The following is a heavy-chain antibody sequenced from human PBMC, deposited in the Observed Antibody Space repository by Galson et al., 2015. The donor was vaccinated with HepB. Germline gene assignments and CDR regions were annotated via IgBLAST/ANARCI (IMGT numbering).Heavy chain of an antibody. CDR3: ARVLKYGGTFDY. J-gene: IGHJ4*02. V-gene: IGHV1-3*01. Sequence: SVKVSCKASGYTFTSYAMHWVRQAPGQRLEWMGWINAGNGNTKYSQKFQGRVTITRDTSASTAYMELSSLRSEDTAVYYCARVLKYGGTFDYWGQGTLVTVSS. CDR2: INAGNGNT. CDR1: GYTFTSYA. D-gene: IGHD4-23*01.